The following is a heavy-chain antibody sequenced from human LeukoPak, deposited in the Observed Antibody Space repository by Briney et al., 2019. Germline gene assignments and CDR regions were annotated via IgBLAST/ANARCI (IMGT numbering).Heavy chain of an antibody. D-gene: IGHD5-18*01. CDR1: GFTFSSYG. CDR2: ILYDGNNK. J-gene: IGHJ6*02. V-gene: IGHV3-30*19. CDR3: ARGRKYSYGTYYYGLDV. Sequence: GGSLRLSCAASGFTFSSYGMHWVRQAPGKGLEWVAVILYDGNNKYYADSVKGRFTISRDNSKNTLYLQMNSLRAEDTAVYYCARGRKYSYGTYYYGLDVWGQGTTVTVCS.